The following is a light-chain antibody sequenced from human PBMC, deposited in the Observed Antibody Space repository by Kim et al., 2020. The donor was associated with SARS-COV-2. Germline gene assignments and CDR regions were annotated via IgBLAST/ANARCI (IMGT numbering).Light chain of an antibody. J-gene: IGKJ4*01. Sequence: DIQMTQSPSSVSASVGDRVTITCRASQDVSSFLAWFQQKPGEAPKSLIYATSTLQSGVPSRFSGSGSATDFTLTINSLQPEDSATYYCQHYHSYPLTFAGGTKLEI. CDR1: QDVSSF. V-gene: IGKV1-16*01. CDR2: ATS. CDR3: QHYHSYPLT.